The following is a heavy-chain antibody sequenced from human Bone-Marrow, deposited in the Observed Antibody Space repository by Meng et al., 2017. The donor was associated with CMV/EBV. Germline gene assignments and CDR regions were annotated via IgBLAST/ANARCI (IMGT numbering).Heavy chain of an antibody. CDR3: ARGRTAAGATTTTFDY. V-gene: IGHV4-34*01. Sequence: QGPVHQWGAGLLKPSETLSLTCAVYGGSFSGYYWSWIRQPPGKGLEWIGEINHSGSTNYNPSLKSRVTISVDTSKNQFSLKLSSVTAADTAVYYCARGRTAAGATTTTFDYWGQGTLVTVSS. CDR2: INHSGST. J-gene: IGHJ4*02. D-gene: IGHD6-13*01. CDR1: GGSFSGYY.